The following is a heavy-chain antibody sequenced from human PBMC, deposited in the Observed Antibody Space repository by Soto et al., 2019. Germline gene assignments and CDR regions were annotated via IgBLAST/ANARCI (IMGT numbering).Heavy chain of an antibody. D-gene: IGHD3-3*01. Sequence: QVQLVESGGGVVQPGRSLRLSCAASGFTFSSYAMHWVRQAPGKGLEWVAVISYDGSNKFYADSVKGRFTISRDTSKNTLYLQMNSLRAEDTAVYYCARDGGTICGVVIGEGGTPPSDYWGQGTLVTVSS. CDR3: ARDGGTICGVVIGEGGTPPSDY. CDR1: GFTFSSYA. J-gene: IGHJ4*02. CDR2: ISYDGSNK. V-gene: IGHV3-30-3*01.